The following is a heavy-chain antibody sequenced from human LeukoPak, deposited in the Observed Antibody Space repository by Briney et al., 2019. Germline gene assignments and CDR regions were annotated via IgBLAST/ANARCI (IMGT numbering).Heavy chain of an antibody. CDR2: INPSGGST. CDR3: ARDLVTMVRGVIINYGMDV. D-gene: IGHD3-10*01. Sequence: ASVRVSCKASGYTFTSYYMHWVRQAPGQGLEWMGIINPSGGSTSYVQKFQGRVTMTRDTSTSTVYMELSSLRSEDTAVYYCARDLVTMVRGVIINYGMDVWGQGTTVTVSS. V-gene: IGHV1-46*01. J-gene: IGHJ6*02. CDR1: GYTFTSYY.